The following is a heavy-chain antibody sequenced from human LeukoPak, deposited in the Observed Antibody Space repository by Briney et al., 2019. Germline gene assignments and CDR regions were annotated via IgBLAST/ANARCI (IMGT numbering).Heavy chain of an antibody. CDR2: MYHSGDT. Sequence: SETLSLTCTVSGYSVSSGYYWDWIRQPPGKGLEWIGSMYHSGDTYYNPSLKSRVTISVDTSKNQLSLKLSSVTAADTAVYYCARSKAHLSTSWYGTWFDPWGQGTLVTVSS. J-gene: IGHJ5*02. CDR3: ARSKAHLSTSWYGTWFDP. V-gene: IGHV4-38-2*02. CDR1: GYSVSSGYY. D-gene: IGHD2-2*01.